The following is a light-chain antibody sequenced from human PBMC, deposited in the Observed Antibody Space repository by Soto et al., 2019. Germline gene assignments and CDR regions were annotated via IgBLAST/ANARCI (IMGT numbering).Light chain of an antibody. CDR2: EDN. V-gene: IGLV6-57*04. Sequence: NFMLTQPHSVSESPGKTVTISCTRSGGNIASGLVQWYQVRPGSGPTTVISEDNQRPSGVPDRFSGSKSGSSASLAITDLQPEDEADYFCQSYDTSLRVLFGGGTKVTVL. CDR1: GGNIASGL. J-gene: IGLJ2*01. CDR3: QSYDTSLRVL.